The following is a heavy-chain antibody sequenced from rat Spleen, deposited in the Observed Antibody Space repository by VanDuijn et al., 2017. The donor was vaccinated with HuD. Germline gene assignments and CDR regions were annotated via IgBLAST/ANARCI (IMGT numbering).Heavy chain of an antibody. CDR2: INYDGSST. D-gene: IGHD1-1*01. CDR1: GFTFSDYY. J-gene: IGHJ2*01. V-gene: IGHV5-29*01. CDR3: AMKGYYYSGWDY. Sequence: EVQLVESDGGLVQPGGSLKLSCAASGFTFSDYYMAWVRQAPTKGLEWVATINYDGSSTYYRDSVKGRFTISRDNSKSTLYLQMDSLRSEDTATYYCAMKGYYYSGWDYWGQGVMVTVSS.